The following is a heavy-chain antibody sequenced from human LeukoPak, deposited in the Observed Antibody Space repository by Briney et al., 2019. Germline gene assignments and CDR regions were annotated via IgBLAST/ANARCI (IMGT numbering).Heavy chain of an antibody. CDR3: ARGEWDLRD. V-gene: IGHV3-7*03. J-gene: IGHJ4*02. Sequence: GGSLRLSCAASGFTFTKYWMTWVRQAPGKGLEWVGNIKQDGSDKNYMDSVKGRFTISRDNAKNVLFLQMNNLRAEDTAFYHCARGEWDLRDWGQGTLVIVSS. D-gene: IGHD1-26*01. CDR1: GFTFTKYW. CDR2: IKQDGSDK.